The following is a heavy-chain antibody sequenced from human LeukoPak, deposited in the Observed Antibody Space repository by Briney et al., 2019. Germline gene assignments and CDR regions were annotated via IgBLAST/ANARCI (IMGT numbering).Heavy chain of an antibody. Sequence: ASVKVSCKASGYTFTGYYMHWVRQAPGQGLEWMGWINPNSGGTNYAQKFQGRVTMTRDTSISTAYMELSRLRSDDTAVYYCARGISGMGDYGDYDLAGWFDPWGQGTLVTVSS. J-gene: IGHJ5*02. CDR3: ARGISGMGDYGDYDLAGWFDP. V-gene: IGHV1-2*02. CDR2: INPNSGGT. CDR1: GYTFTGYY. D-gene: IGHD4-17*01.